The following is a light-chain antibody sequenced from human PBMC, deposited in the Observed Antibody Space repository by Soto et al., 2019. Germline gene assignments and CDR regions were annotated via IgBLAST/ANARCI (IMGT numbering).Light chain of an antibody. Sequence: QSALTQPRSVSGSPGQSVTISCTGTSSGVGAYNYVSWYQQHTGKAPKLLIYDVTKRPSGVPDRFSGSKSGNTASLTISGLQAEDEADYYCCSYAGSYTYVFGTGTKVTVL. CDR3: CSYAGSYTYV. CDR2: DVT. CDR1: SSGVGAYNY. J-gene: IGLJ1*01. V-gene: IGLV2-11*01.